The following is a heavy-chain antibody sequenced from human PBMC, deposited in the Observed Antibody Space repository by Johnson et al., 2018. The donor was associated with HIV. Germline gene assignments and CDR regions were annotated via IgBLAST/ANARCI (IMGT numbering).Heavy chain of an antibody. CDR1: GFTFSDFY. CDR3: AKYNWNHDAFDI. Sequence: QVQLVESGGGLVKPGGSLRLSCAASGFTFSDFYMSWIRQAPGRGLEWMAFISYDGSNKYFTDSVRGRFTISRDNSKNTLFLQMNSLRAEDTAMFYCAKYNWNHDAFDIWGQGTKVTVSS. D-gene: IGHD1-20*01. CDR2: ISYDGSNK. V-gene: IGHV3-30*18. J-gene: IGHJ3*02.